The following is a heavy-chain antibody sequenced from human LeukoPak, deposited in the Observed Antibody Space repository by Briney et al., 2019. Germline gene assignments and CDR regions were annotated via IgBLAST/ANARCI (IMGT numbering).Heavy chain of an antibody. Sequence: PGGSLRLSCAASGFTFSGYWMHWVRQAPGKGLVWVSRISGDGSITAYADSVKGRFTISRDNAQNTLSLQMNSLRVEDTAVYYCTRAAMGGNRAFDIWGQGTMVTVSS. D-gene: IGHD4-23*01. CDR2: ISGDGSIT. CDR1: GFTFSGYW. J-gene: IGHJ3*02. CDR3: TRAAMGGNRAFDI. V-gene: IGHV3-74*03.